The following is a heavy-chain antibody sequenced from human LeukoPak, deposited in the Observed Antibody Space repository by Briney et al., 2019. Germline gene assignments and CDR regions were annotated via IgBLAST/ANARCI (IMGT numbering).Heavy chain of an antibody. CDR2: ISSGGSTI. J-gene: IGHJ4*02. Sequence: GGSLRLSCVVSGFTFSDYHMTWIRQAPGEGLEWISYISSGGSTIHYADSVKGRFTISRDNAKNSLYLQMNSLRAEDTAVYYCARDPGSHNSSGWYDYWGQGTLVTVSS. CDR1: GFTFSDYH. V-gene: IGHV3-11*01. CDR3: ARDPGSHNSSGWYDY. D-gene: IGHD6-19*01.